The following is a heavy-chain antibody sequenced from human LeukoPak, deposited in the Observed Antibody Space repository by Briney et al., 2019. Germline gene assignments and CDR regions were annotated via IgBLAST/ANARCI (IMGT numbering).Heavy chain of an antibody. CDR2: IKPDGSDE. CDR3: ARTSYDSSGYYLGDY. Sequence: PGGSLRLSCVVSGFTVSRYWMSWVRQAPGKGLEWVANIKPDGSDEYYVDSVKGRFTISRDNAKNSLRLQMNSLRAEDTAVYYCARTSYDSSGYYLGDYWGQGTLVTVSS. V-gene: IGHV3-7*01. J-gene: IGHJ4*02. D-gene: IGHD3-22*01. CDR1: GFTVSRYW.